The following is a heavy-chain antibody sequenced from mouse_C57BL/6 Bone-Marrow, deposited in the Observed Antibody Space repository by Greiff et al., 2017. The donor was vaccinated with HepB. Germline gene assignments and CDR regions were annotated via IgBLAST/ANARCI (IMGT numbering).Heavy chain of an antibody. CDR2: ISYDGSN. CDR3: ARPSLRAWFAY. Sequence: VQLQQSGPGLVKPSQSLSLTCSVTGYSITSGYYWNWIRQFPGNKLEWMGYISYDGSNNYNPSLKNRISITRDTSKNQFFLKLNSVTTEDTATYYCARPSLRAWFAYWGQGTLVTVSA. D-gene: IGHD1-1*01. V-gene: IGHV3-6*01. J-gene: IGHJ3*01. CDR1: GYSITSGYY.